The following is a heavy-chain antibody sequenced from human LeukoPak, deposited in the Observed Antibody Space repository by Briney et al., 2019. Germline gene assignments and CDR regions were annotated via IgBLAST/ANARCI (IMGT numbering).Heavy chain of an antibody. CDR2: IYYSGST. J-gene: IGHJ4*02. CDR1: GGSISSSSYY. Sequence: PSETLSLTCTVSGGSISSSSYYWGWIRQPPGKGLEWIGYIYYSGSTNYNPSLKSRVTISVDTSKNQFSLKLSSVTAADTAVYYCAREGGIAAAGPYFDYWGQGTLVTVSS. CDR3: AREGGIAAAGPYFDY. V-gene: IGHV4-61*01. D-gene: IGHD6-13*01.